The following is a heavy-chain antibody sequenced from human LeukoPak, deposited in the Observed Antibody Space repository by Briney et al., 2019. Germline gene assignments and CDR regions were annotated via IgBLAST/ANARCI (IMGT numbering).Heavy chain of an antibody. V-gene: IGHV3-23*01. CDR2: IGGGGGRT. CDR3: AKDFYDSSGSRYDY. Sequence: GGSLRLSCTASGFAFSSYAMSWVRQAPGVGLEWVSAIGGGGGRTWHADSVRGRFTISRDNSKNTLFMQMNSLRAEDTAVYYCAKDFYDSSGSRYDYWGQGTLVTVSS. CDR1: GFAFSSYA. D-gene: IGHD3-22*01. J-gene: IGHJ4*02.